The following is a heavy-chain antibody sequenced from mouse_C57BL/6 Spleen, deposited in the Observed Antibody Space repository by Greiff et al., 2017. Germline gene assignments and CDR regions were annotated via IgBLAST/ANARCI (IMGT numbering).Heavy chain of an antibody. CDR3: ARGDPTMVTTRAMDY. D-gene: IGHD2-9*01. CDR1: GYTFTSYW. Sequence: VQLQQPGAELVMPGASVKLSCKASGYTFTSYWMHWVKQRPGQGLEWIGEIDPSDSYTNYNQKFKGKSTLTVDKSSSTAYMQLSSLTSEDSAVYYCARGDPTMVTTRAMDYWGQGTSVTVSS. J-gene: IGHJ4*01. CDR2: IDPSDSYT. V-gene: IGHV1-69*01.